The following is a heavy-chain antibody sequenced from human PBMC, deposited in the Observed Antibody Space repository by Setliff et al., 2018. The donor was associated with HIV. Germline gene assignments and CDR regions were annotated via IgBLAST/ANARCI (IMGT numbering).Heavy chain of an antibody. D-gene: IGHD3-10*01. CDR2: VDPEDGET. J-gene: IGHJ5*02. CDR3: ATPYYYGSGTHWRGVP. V-gene: IGHV1-69-2*01. Sequence: ASVKVSCKASGYTFTDYYMHWVQQAPGKGLEWMGRVDPEDGETIYAEKFQGRVTITADTSTDTAYMELSSLRSEDTAVYYCATPYYYGSGTHWRGVPWGQGTLVTVSS. CDR1: GYTFTDYY.